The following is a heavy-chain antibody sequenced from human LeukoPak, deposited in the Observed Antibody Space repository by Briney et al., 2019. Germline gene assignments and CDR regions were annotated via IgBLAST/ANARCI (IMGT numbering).Heavy chain of an antibody. J-gene: IGHJ4*02. V-gene: IGHV3-15*01. D-gene: IGHD2-15*01. Sequence: GGSLRLSCATSGCTFSNAWMSWVRQAPGKGLEWVGRIKSKTDGGTAESAAPVKGRFTISRDDSRNTLYLQMNSLKTEDTAVYYCTTFFCSAGTCYSGAAKFDYWGQGSLVTVSS. CDR1: GCTFSNAW. CDR3: TTFFCSAGTCYSGAAKFDY. CDR2: IKSKTDGGTA.